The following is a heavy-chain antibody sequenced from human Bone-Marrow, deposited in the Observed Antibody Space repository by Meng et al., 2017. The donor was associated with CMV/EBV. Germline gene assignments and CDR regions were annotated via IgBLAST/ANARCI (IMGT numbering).Heavy chain of an antibody. J-gene: IGHJ3*02. Sequence: GGSLRLSCAASGFTFSSYAMHWVRQAPGKGLEWVAVISYDGSNKYYADSVKGRFTISRDNSKNTLYLQMNSLRAEDTAVYYCAKDRGGPYCSSTSCKEADAFDIWGQGTMVTVSS. V-gene: IGHV3-30*04. CDR2: ISYDGSNK. CDR3: AKDRGGPYCSSTSCKEADAFDI. CDR1: GFTFSSYA. D-gene: IGHD2-2*01.